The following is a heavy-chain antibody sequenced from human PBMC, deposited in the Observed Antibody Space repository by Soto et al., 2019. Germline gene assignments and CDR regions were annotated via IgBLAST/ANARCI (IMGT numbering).Heavy chain of an antibody. D-gene: IGHD2-15*01. J-gene: IGHJ6*02. CDR2: IIPIFGTA. CDR1: GGTFSSYA. Sequence: QVQLVQSGAEVKKPGSSVKVSCKASGGTFSSYAISWVRQAPGQGLEWMGGIIPIFGTANYAQKFQGRVTITGDESTSTAYMELSSLRSDETAVYYCARHRYCSGGSCSSRNGMAVWGQGTTVTVSS. CDR3: ARHRYCSGGSCSSRNGMAV. V-gene: IGHV1-69*01.